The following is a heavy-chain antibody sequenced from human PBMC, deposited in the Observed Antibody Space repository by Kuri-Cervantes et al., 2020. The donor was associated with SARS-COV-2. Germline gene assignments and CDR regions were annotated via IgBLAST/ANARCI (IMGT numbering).Heavy chain of an antibody. V-gene: IGHV4-34*01. J-gene: IGHJ3*02. CDR3: ARQGLGYCSSTSCYNAFDI. D-gene: IGHD2-2*02. Sequence: GSLRLSCAVYGGSFSGYYWSWIRQPPGKGLEWIGEINHSGSTNYNPSLKSRVTISVDTSKNQFSLKLSSVTAADTAVYYCARQGLGYCSSTSCYNAFDIWGQGTMVTVSS. CDR1: GGSFSGYY. CDR2: INHSGST.